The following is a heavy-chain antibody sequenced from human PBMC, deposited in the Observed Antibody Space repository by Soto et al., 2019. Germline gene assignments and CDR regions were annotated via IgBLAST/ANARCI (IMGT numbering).Heavy chain of an antibody. CDR2: INPNSGNT. Sequence: GASVKVSCKASGYIFTNYDINWVRQATGQGLEYLGWINPNSGNTGYVQKFQGRVTMTRDTSTSTVYMELSSLRSEDTALYYCARVPYFYDSSGYYFDYWGQGTLVTVSS. J-gene: IGHJ4*02. CDR3: ARVPYFYDSSGYYFDY. CDR1: GYIFTNYD. V-gene: IGHV1-8*01. D-gene: IGHD3-22*01.